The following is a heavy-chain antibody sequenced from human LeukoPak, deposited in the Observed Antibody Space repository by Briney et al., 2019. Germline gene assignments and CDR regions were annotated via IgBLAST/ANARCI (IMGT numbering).Heavy chain of an antibody. CDR3: ASSQVGATLRD. D-gene: IGHD1-26*01. J-gene: IGHJ4*02. V-gene: IGHV1-2*02. CDR1: GYTFTDSY. CDR2: IFPKSGAT. Sequence: ASVKVSSKASGYTFTDSYIHWVRQAPGQGLEWMGWIFPKSGATNYAQKFQVRVTMTRDTSISTAYMELSRLRYDDTAVYYCASSQVGATLRDWGQGALVTVSS.